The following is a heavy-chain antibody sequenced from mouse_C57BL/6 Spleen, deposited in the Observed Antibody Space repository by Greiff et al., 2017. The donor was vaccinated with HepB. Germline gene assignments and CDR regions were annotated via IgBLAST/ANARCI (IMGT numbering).Heavy chain of an antibody. CDR3: AREGIYYGYDEAY. CDR2: IYPGSGST. Sequence: VQLQQPGAELVKPGASVKMSCKASGYTFTSYWITWVKQRPGQGLEWIGDIYPGSGSTNYNEKFKSKATLTVDTSSSPAYMQLSSLTSEDSAVYYCAREGIYYGYDEAYWGQGTLVTVS. V-gene: IGHV1-55*01. J-gene: IGHJ3*01. CDR1: GYTFTSYW. D-gene: IGHD2-2*01.